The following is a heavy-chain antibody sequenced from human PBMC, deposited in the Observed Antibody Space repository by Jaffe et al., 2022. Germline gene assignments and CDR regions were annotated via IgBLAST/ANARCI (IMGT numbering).Heavy chain of an antibody. Sequence: QVQLVQSGAEVKKPGASVKVSCKASGYTFTSYYMHWVRQAPGQGLEWMGIINPSGGSTSYAQKFQGRVTMTRDTSTSTVYMELSSLRSEDTAVYYCARDGGALDTAMVTYYYYYMDVWGKGTTVTVSS. V-gene: IGHV1-46*01. D-gene: IGHD5-18*01. CDR1: GYTFTSYY. CDR3: ARDGGALDTAMVTYYYYYMDV. CDR2: INPSGGST. J-gene: IGHJ6*03.